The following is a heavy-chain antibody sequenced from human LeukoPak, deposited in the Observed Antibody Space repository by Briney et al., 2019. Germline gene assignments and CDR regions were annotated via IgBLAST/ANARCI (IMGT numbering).Heavy chain of an antibody. CDR2: ISGSGGST. D-gene: IGHD3-16*01. J-gene: IGHJ3*02. CDR1: GFTVSSNY. V-gene: IGHV3-23*01. Sequence: GGSLRLSCAASGFTVSSNYMSWVRQAPGKGLEWVSAISGSGGSTYYADSVKGRFTISRDNSKNTLYLQMNSLRAEDTAVYYCAKDVAFGGVIPDHDAFDIWGQGTMVTVSS. CDR3: AKDVAFGGVIPDHDAFDI.